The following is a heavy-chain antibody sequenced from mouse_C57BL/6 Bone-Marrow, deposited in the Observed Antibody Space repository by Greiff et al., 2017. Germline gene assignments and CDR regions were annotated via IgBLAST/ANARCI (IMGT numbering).Heavy chain of an antibody. J-gene: IGHJ2*01. CDR3: ASRFHYYGSSYDYFDY. CDR1: GYTFTSYW. CDR2: IHPNSGST. Sequence: QVQLQQPGAELVKPGASVKLSCKASGYTFTSYWMHWVKQRPGQGLEWIGMIHPNSGSTNYNEKFKSKATLTVDKSSSTAYMQLSSLTSEDSAVYYCASRFHYYGSSYDYFDYWGQGTTLTVAS. V-gene: IGHV1-64*01. D-gene: IGHD1-1*01.